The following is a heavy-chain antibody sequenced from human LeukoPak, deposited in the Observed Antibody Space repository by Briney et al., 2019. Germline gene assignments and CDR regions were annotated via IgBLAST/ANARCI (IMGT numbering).Heavy chain of an antibody. CDR1: GGSISSYY. D-gene: IGHD3-22*01. V-gene: IGHV4-59*01. J-gene: IGHJ4*02. CDR3: ARVGYYDSSGFFDY. CDR2: IYYSGST. Sequence: SETLSLTCTVSGGSISSYYWSWIRQPPGKGLEWIGYIYYSGSTNYNPPLKSRVTISVDTSKNQFSLKLSSVTAADTAVYYCARVGYYDSSGFFDYWGQGTLVTVSS.